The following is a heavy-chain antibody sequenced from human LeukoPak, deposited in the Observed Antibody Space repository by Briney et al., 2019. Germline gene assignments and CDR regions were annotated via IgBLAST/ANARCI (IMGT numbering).Heavy chain of an antibody. CDR2: VYADADRDS. J-gene: IGHJ6*02. V-gene: IGHV4-4*07. CDR1: GASISDYW. D-gene: IGHD3-10*01. CDR3: ARDWGSGSYYNVRNYYYGMDV. Sequence: SETLSLTCTVPGASISDYWWSWIRQPAGKGLEWIGRVYADADRDSNYNPSLKSRVTISVDTSKNQFSLKLSSVTAADTAVYYCARDWGSGSYYNVRNYYYGMDVWGQGTTVTVSS.